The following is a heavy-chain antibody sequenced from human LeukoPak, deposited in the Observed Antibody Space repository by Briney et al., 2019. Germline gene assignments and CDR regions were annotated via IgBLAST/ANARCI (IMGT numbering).Heavy chain of an antibody. Sequence: GGSLRLSCGASGFTFSGYSMTWVRQAPGKGLEWVANIKNDGSDKYYVDSVKGRFTISRDNAKNSLYLQMNSLRVEDTAIYYCARGRGWLDCWGQGTLVTVSS. V-gene: IGHV3-7*01. CDR1: GFTFSGYS. J-gene: IGHJ4*02. CDR3: ARGRGWLDC. CDR2: IKNDGSDK. D-gene: IGHD6-19*01.